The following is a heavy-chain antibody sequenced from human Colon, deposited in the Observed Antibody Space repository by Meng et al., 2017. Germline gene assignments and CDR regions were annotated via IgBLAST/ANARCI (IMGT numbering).Heavy chain of an antibody. V-gene: IGHV4-61*08. CDR2: AST. J-gene: IGHJ4*02. Sequence: VPVQESGPGLVGPSETLSLICSVSGGSVSSAGYQWSWIRQPPGKGLEWIGYASTNYNPSLKSRVTISVDTSKNQFSLRLTSVTAADTAVYYCARDHMGSLDYWGQGILVTVSS. CDR3: ARDHMGSLDY. D-gene: IGHD1-26*01. CDR1: GGSVSSAGYQ.